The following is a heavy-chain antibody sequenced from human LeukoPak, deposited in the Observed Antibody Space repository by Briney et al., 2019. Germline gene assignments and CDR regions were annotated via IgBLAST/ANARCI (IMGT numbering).Heavy chain of an antibody. D-gene: IGHD3-3*01. J-gene: IGHJ4*02. Sequence: SETLSLTCAVYGGSLSGYYWSWIRQPPGKGLEWIGEINHSGSTNYNPSLKSRVTISVDTSKNQFSLKLSSVTAADTAVYYCARGRDNDFWSGYYPNFDYWGQGTLVTVSS. CDR1: GGSLSGYY. V-gene: IGHV4-34*01. CDR2: INHSGST. CDR3: ARGRDNDFWSGYYPNFDY.